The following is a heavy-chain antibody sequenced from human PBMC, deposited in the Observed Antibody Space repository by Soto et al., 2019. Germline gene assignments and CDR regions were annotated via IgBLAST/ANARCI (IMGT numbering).Heavy chain of an antibody. Sequence: ALVKVSCKASGYTFTSYGISWVRQAPGQGLEWMGWISAYNGNTNYAQKLQGRVTMTTDTSTSTAYMELRSLRSDDTAVYYCARDEDSSGYYKGFDPWGQGTLVTVSS. V-gene: IGHV1-18*01. J-gene: IGHJ5*02. CDR3: ARDEDSSGYYKGFDP. D-gene: IGHD3-22*01. CDR1: GYTFTSYG. CDR2: ISAYNGNT.